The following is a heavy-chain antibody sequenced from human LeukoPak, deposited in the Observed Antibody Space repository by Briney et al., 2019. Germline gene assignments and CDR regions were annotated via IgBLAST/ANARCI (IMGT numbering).Heavy chain of an antibody. CDR3: ARGERLGGDY. V-gene: IGHV4-59*02. CDR1: GASVSSYY. Sequence: PSETLSPTCTVSGASVSSYYWSWIRQPPGKGLEWIGCIYYSGSINYNPSLKSRVTISIDTSKNQFSLKLSSVTVADTAVYYCARGERLGGDYWGQGALVTVSS. D-gene: IGHD1-1*01. J-gene: IGHJ4*02. CDR2: IYYSGSI.